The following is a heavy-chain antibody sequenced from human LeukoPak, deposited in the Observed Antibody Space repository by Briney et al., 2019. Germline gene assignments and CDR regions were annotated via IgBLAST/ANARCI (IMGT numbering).Heavy chain of an antibody. Sequence: GGSLRLSCAASGFTFSSYWMNWARQAPGKGLEWVAVISYTGKSQYYVDSVKGRFTISRDNSKNTLYLQMSSLRAEDTAVYYCVKETDEYSSSSSDYWGQGTLVTVSS. J-gene: IGHJ4*02. D-gene: IGHD6-6*01. V-gene: IGHV3-30*18. CDR1: GFTFSSYW. CDR3: VKETDEYSSSSSDY. CDR2: ISYTGKSQ.